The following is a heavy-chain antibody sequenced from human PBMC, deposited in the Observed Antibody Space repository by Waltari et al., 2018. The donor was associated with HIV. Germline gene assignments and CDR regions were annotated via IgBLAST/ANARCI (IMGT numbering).Heavy chain of an antibody. J-gene: IGHJ4*02. CDR1: GGTFSSYA. Sequence: QVQLVQSGAEVKKPGSSVKVSCKASGGTFSSYAISWVRQAPGQGLEWMGRIIPILGIANDAQKFQGRVTITADKSTSTAYMELSSLRSEDTAVYYCARGGGDGRIVDYWGQGTLVTVSS. D-gene: IGHD3-16*01. V-gene: IGHV1-69*04. CDR2: IIPILGIA. CDR3: ARGGGDGRIVDY.